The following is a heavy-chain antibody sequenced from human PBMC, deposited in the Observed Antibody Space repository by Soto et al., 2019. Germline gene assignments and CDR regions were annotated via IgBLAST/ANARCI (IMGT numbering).Heavy chain of an antibody. CDR2: INHSGST. CDR1: GGSFSGYY. Sequence: QVQLQQWGAGLLKPSETLSLTCAVYGGSFSGYYWSWIRQPPGKGLEWIGEINHSGSTNYNPSLKRRVTISVDTSKNQFSLKLSSVTAADTAVYYCARGSGAYCSSTSCYPRPYYYGMDVWGQGTTVTVSS. CDR3: ARGSGAYCSSTSCYPRPYYYGMDV. D-gene: IGHD2-2*01. J-gene: IGHJ6*02. V-gene: IGHV4-34*01.